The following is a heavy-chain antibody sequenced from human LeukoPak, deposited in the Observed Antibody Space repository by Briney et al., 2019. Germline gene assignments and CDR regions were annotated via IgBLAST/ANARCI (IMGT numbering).Heavy chain of an antibody. CDR1: GGSISSYY. CDR2: IYYSGST. D-gene: IGHD3-10*01. J-gene: IGHJ4*02. CDR3: ARGGYYGSGSFYLSRDHFISR. Sequence: PSETLSLTCTVSGGSISSYYWSWIRQPPGKGLEWIGYIYYSGSTNYKPSLKSRVTISVDTSKNQFSLKLSSVTAADTAVYYCARGGYYGSGSFYLSRDHFISRWGQGTLVTVSS. V-gene: IGHV4-59*01.